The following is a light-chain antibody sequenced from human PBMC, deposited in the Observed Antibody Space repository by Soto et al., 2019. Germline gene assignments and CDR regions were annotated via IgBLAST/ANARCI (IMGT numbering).Light chain of an antibody. CDR2: DDS. CDR1: SSDVGAYNF. V-gene: IGLV2-11*01. Sequence: QSALTQPRSVSGSPGQSVTISCTGTSSDVGAYNFVSWYQQHPGKAPKLMIYDDSKWPSGVPDRFSGSKSGNTASLTIHGLQAEDEADYCRCSYAGRYARVFGGGTKLTVL. CDR3: CSYAGRYARV. J-gene: IGLJ3*02.